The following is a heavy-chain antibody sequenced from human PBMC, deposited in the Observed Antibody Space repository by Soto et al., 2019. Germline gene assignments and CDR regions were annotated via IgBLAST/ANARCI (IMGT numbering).Heavy chain of an antibody. CDR1: GFSLSINDVG. Sequence: QITLKESGPTLVKATQTLTLTCTFSGFSLSINDVGVGWIRQPPGKALEWLAVIYWDDDKRYSPSLSSRVTTTKDTSKNQVVLSMTDMAPVDTGTYYCAHTKYSRSSFDYWGQGTLVTVSA. D-gene: IGHD6-6*01. J-gene: IGHJ4*02. CDR3: AHTKYSRSSFDY. V-gene: IGHV2-5*02. CDR2: IYWDDDK.